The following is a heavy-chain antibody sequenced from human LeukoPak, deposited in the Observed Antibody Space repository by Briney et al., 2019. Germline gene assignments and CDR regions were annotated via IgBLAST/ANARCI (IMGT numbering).Heavy chain of an antibody. D-gene: IGHD3-10*01. Sequence: GGSLRLSCAASGFTFSSYGMSWVRQAPGKGLEWVSAISGSGGSTYYADSVKGRFTISRDNSKNTLYLQMNSLRAEDTAVYYCAKAGVPNRWFGRNYFDYWGQGTLVTVSS. J-gene: IGHJ4*02. CDR1: GFTFSSYG. V-gene: IGHV3-23*01. CDR2: ISGSGGST. CDR3: AKAGVPNRWFGRNYFDY.